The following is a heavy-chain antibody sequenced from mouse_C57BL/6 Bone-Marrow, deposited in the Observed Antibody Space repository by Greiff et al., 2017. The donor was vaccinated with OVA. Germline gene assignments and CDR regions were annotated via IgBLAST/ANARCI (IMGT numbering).Heavy chain of an antibody. CDR2: INPNNGGT. CDR1: GYTFTDYY. CDR3: ARYGQLRLHAMDD. J-gene: IGHJ4*01. V-gene: IGHV1-26*01. Sequence: VQLQQSGPELVKPGASVKISCKASGYTFTDYYMNWVKQSHGKSLEWIGDINPNNGGTSYNQKFKGKATLTVDKSSSTAYMELRSLTSEDSAVYYCARYGQLRLHAMDDWGQGTSVTVSS. D-gene: IGHD3-2*02.